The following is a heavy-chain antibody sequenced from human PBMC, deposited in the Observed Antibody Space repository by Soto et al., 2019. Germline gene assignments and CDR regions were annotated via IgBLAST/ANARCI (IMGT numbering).Heavy chain of an antibody. CDR2: ISFDENSK. CDR1: GFTFSSYA. CDR3: AKDTSGPNSDIYYGLDA. Sequence: QVQLVESGGGVVQPGRSLRLSCVASGFTFSSYAVHWVRQAPGKGLEWVAVISFDENSKSYADFAKSRFTVSRDDSKNTLYLQMNSLKIEHTAVYYFAKDTSGPNSDIYYGLDAWGQGTTVTVSS. J-gene: IGHJ6*02. D-gene: IGHD2-21*02. V-gene: IGHV3-30*18.